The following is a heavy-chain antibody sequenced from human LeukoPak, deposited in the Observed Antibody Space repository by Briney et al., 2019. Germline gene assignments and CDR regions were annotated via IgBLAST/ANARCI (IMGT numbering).Heavy chain of an antibody. Sequence: GASVKVSCKASGGTFSSYAISWVRQAPGQGLEWMGGIIPIFGTANYAQKFQGRVTITTDESTSTAYMELSSLRSEDTAVYYCARVDCSSTSCRHNWFDPWGQGTLVTVSS. CDR3: ARVDCSSTSCRHNWFDP. CDR2: IIPIFGTA. J-gene: IGHJ5*02. D-gene: IGHD2-2*01. CDR1: GGTFSSYA. V-gene: IGHV1-69*05.